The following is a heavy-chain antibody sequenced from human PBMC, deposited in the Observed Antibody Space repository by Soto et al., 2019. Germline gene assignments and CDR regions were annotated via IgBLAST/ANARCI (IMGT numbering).Heavy chain of an antibody. CDR1: GYSFSSYG. CDR3: GRGGHYDSSGARNYHYYGMDV. D-gene: IGHD3-22*01. V-gene: IGHV1-18*01. Sequence: ASVKVSCKASGYSFSSYGITWVRQAPGQGLEWLGWISPYNDDTKYAQRLQGRVTMTTDTSTRTAYMDIRGLRSDDTAIYYCGRGGHYDSSGARNYHYYGMDVWGQGTTVTVSS. J-gene: IGHJ6*02. CDR2: ISPYNDDT.